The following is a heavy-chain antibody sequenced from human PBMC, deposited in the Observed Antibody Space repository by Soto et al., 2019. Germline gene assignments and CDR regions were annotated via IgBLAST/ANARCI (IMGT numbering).Heavy chain of an antibody. J-gene: IGHJ6*02. CDR3: AKGPTVFGAVISFDYYYGMYV. Sequence: GGSLRLSCTVSGFTFSTSAMSWVRQAPGRGLEWVSGISGSGAGTYYADSVKGRFTISRDNSKNTLYLQMSGLRAEDAAVYYCAKGPTVFGAVISFDYYYGMYVWGQGTPVTVSS. V-gene: IGHV3-23*01. D-gene: IGHD3-3*01. CDR1: GFTFSTSA. CDR2: ISGSGAGT.